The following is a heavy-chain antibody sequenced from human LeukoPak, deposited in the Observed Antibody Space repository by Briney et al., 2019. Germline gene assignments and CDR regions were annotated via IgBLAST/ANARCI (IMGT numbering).Heavy chain of an antibody. V-gene: IGHV4-59*08. CDR1: GGSISSYY. Sequence: SETLSLTCTVSGGSISSYYWSWIRQPPGKGLEWIGYIYYSGSTNYNPSLKSRVTISGYTSKNQFSLKLRSVTAADTAVYYCASSRIYGSGRYYYYYSGIDVWGQGTTVTVSS. J-gene: IGHJ6*02. CDR2: IYYSGST. CDR3: ASSRIYGSGRYYYYYSGIDV. D-gene: IGHD3-10*01.